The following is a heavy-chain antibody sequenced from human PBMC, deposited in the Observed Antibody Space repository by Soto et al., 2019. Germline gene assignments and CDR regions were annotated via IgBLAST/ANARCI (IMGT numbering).Heavy chain of an antibody. CDR3: ARVYGGNQAGPPYFQH. Sequence: PSETLSLTCTVSGGSISSGDYYWSWIRQPPGKGLEWIGYIYYSGSTYYNPSLKSRVTISVDTSKNQFSLKLSSVTAADTAVYYCARVYGGNQAGPPYFQHWGQGTLVTVSS. CDR1: GGSISSGDYY. D-gene: IGHD2-15*01. V-gene: IGHV4-30-4*01. CDR2: IYYSGST. J-gene: IGHJ1*01.